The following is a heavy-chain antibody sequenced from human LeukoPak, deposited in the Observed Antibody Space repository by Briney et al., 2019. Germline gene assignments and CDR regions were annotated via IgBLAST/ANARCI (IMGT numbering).Heavy chain of an antibody. CDR3: ARKTSSGYASYYMDV. D-gene: IGHD3-3*01. Sequence: SETLSLTCTVSGGSISSYYWSWIRQPPGKGLEWIGYIYTSGSTNYNPSLKSRVTISVDTSKNQFSLKLSSVTASDTAVYYCARKTSSGYASYYMDVWGKGTTVTVSS. V-gene: IGHV4-4*09. J-gene: IGHJ6*03. CDR1: GGSISSYY. CDR2: IYTSGST.